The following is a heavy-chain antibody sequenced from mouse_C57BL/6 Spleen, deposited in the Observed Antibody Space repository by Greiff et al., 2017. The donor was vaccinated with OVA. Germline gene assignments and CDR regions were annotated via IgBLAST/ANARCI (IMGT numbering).Heavy chain of an antibody. D-gene: IGHD2-1*01. CDR1: GFTFSDYY. V-gene: IGHV5-12*01. Sequence: EVKLVESGGGLVKPGGSLKLSCAASGFTFSDYYMYWVSQTPEKRLEWVAYISNGGGSTYYPDTVKGRFTISRDNAKNTLYLQMSRLKSEDTAMYDGARPTYGNYVAWFSYWGQGTLVTASA. CDR2: ISNGGGST. CDR3: ARPTYGNYVAWFSY. J-gene: IGHJ3*01.